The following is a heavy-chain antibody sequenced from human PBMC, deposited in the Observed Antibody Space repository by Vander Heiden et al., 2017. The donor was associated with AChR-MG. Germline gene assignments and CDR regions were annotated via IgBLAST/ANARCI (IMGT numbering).Heavy chain of an antibody. CDR1: GASISSSSYY. V-gene: IGHV4-39*01. D-gene: IGHD1-26*01. CDR2: ISDGGAT. J-gene: IGHJ6*02. CDR3: ARHVWRGWEPKLDYYALDV. Sequence: QLQLQQSGPGLVKPSETLSLTCTVSGASISSSSYYWGWIRQPPGKGLEWIGTISDGGATYYNPSLESRVTISVDTSKNQFSLKVISVSAADTSIYYCARHVWRGWEPKLDYYALDVWGQGTTVTVSS.